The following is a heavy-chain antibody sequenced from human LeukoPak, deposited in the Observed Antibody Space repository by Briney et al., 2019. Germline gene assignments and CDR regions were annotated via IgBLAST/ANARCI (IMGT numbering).Heavy chain of an antibody. CDR2: ITSSSNYI. D-gene: IGHD3-10*01. CDR1: GFTFSSYN. J-gene: IGHJ4*02. V-gene: IGHV3-21*03. CDR3: ARDCWDYGSGSYCGIDY. Sequence: PGGSLRLSCAASGFTFSSYNMNWVRQAPGKGLEWGSSITSSSNYIYYADSVKGRFTISRDNAKNSLYLQMNSLRAEDTTVYYCARDCWDYGSGSYCGIDYWGQGTLVTVSS.